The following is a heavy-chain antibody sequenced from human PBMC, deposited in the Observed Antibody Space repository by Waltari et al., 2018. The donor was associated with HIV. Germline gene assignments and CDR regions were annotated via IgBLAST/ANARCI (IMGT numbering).Heavy chain of an antibody. V-gene: IGHV4-34*01. CDR1: GGSFSGYY. CDR3: ARGVGDFWSGYPSGRFDP. Sequence: QVQLQQWGAGLLKPSETLSLTCAVYGGSFSGYYWSWIRQPPGKGLEWIGEINHSGSTNYNPSLKSRVTISVDTSKNQFSLKLSSVTAADTAVYYCARGVGDFWSGYPSGRFDPWGQGTLVTVSS. J-gene: IGHJ5*02. D-gene: IGHD3-3*01. CDR2: INHSGST.